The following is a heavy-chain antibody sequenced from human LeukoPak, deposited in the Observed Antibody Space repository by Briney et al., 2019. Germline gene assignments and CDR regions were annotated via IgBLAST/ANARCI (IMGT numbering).Heavy chain of an antibody. V-gene: IGHV4-39*01. CDR1: GGSISISNYF. J-gene: IGHJ4*02. D-gene: IGHD6-19*01. CDR3: AFSGWFWGAFDY. Sequence: SETLSLTCSVSGGSISISNYFWGWIRQPPGKGLGWIASRSSTGITHYHSSLESRISVSVETSKSQFSLRLTSLTAADTAVYYCAFSGWFWGAFDYWGQGILVTVSS. CDR2: RSSTGIT.